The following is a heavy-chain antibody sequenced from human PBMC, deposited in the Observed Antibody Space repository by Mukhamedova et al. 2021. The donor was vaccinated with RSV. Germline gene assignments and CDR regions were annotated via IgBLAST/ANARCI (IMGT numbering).Heavy chain of an antibody. V-gene: IGHV3-72*01. D-gene: IGHD3-10*01. Sequence: GKGRFTISRDDSENSLYLQMNSLKTEDAAVYYCARVATLVSDIWGQGTMVTVSS. CDR3: ARVATLVSDI. J-gene: IGHJ3*02.